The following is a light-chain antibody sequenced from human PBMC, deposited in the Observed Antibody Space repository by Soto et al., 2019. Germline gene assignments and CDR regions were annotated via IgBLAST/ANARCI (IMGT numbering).Light chain of an antibody. CDR1: SSNIGSYT. V-gene: IGLV1-44*01. CDR2: SNS. J-gene: IGLJ1*01. Sequence: QSVLIQPPSASGTPGQRVTVSCSGGSSNIGSYTVNWYQQLPGAAPKLLIYSNSQRPSGVPDRFSASKSGTSPSLAISGLQSEDEAEYYCAAWDDSLNGYVFGPGTKVTVL. CDR3: AAWDDSLNGYV.